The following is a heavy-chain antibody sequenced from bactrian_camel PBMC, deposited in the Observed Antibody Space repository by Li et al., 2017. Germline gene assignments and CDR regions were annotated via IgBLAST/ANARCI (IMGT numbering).Heavy chain of an antibody. V-gene: IGHV3S7*01. CDR2: IRPDASDT. D-gene: IGHD1*01. J-gene: IGHJ6*01. Sequence: HVQLVESGGDLGQPGGSLRLSCAASGFTFSRYAMAWVRQGPGKGLEWVATIRPDASDTYYTDSLKGRFTISRDNAKNTLYLQMNSLKSEDTALYYCAADGKYRNLCVRLAWGQGTQVTVS. CDR3: AADGKYRNLCVRLA. CDR1: GFTFSRYA.